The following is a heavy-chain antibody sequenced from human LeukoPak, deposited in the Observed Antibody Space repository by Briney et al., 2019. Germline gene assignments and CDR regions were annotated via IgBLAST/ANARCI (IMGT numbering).Heavy chain of an antibody. V-gene: IGHV1-18*01. CDR2: ISAYNGTT. CDR3: AREGPESELRHGMDV. CDR1: GYTFTSYG. Sequence: ASVKVSCKASGYTFTSYGISWVRQAPGQGREWMGWISAYNGTTNYAQKLQGRVTMTTDTSTSTAYMELRSLRSDDTAVYYCAREGPESELRHGMDVWGQGTTVTVSS. J-gene: IGHJ6*02. D-gene: IGHD1-26*01.